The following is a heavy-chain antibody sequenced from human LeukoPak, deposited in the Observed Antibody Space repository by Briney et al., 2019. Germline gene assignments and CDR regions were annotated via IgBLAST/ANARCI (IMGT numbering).Heavy chain of an antibody. D-gene: IGHD6-13*01. CDR1: GYTFSGFY. J-gene: IGHJ3*02. CDR3: ARDSGYNSNWHHDAFDI. CDR2: INPNSGVT. Sequence: ASVKVSCKASGYTFSGFYIHWVRQAPGQGLEWTGWINPNSGVTNYAQKLQGRVTITRDTSIDTAYMQLSRLRSEDTAVYYCARDSGYNSNWHHDAFDIWGQGTMVTVSS. V-gene: IGHV1-2*02.